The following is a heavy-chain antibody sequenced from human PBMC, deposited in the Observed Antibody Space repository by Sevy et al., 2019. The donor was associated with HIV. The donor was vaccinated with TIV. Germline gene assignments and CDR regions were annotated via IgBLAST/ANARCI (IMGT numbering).Heavy chain of an antibody. CDR1: GYTLTGLS. D-gene: IGHD3-22*01. CDR2: FDPEDGET. CDR3: ATAREYYQDSSGYLDF. V-gene: IGHV1-24*01. Sequence: ASVKVSCKVSGYTLTGLSMHWVRQAPGKGLEWMGRFDPEDGETIYAQNFQGRVTLTEHTSRDTAYMELSSLRYEDTAVYYCATAREYYQDSSGYLDFWGQGTLVTVSS. J-gene: IGHJ4*02.